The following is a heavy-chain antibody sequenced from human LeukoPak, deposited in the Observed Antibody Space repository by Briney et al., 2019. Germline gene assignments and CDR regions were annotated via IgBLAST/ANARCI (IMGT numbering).Heavy chain of an antibody. V-gene: IGHV1-69*05. J-gene: IGHJ6*03. Sequence: SVKVSCKASGGTFSSYAISWVRQAPGQGLEWMGRIIPIFGTANYAQKFQGRVTITTDESTSTAYMELSSLRSEDTAVYYCERAPCYGYYYYYYMDVWGKGTTVTVSS. CDR2: IIPIFGTA. D-gene: IGHD3-16*01. CDR1: GGTFSSYA. CDR3: ERAPCYGYYYYYYMDV.